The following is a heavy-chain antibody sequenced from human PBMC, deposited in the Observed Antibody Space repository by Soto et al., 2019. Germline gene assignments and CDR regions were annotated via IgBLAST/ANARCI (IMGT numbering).Heavy chain of an antibody. CDR1: GGSISTYY. J-gene: IGHJ4*02. V-gene: IGHV4-59*01. CDR2: IYYSGTT. Sequence: SETLSLTCTVSGGSISTYYWSWIRQPPGKGLEWIGYIYYSGTTNYNPSLKARVTISIDTSKNQFSLKLSSVTAADTAVYYCARGPLSTASSYFFDYWGQGTLVTVSS. CDR3: ARGPLSTASSYFFDY.